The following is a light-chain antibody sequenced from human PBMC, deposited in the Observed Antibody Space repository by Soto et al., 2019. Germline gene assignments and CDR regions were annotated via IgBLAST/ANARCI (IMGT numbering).Light chain of an antibody. CDR1: SSDVGGYNY. CDR3: SSYAGSNNLV. Sequence: QSALTQPPSASGSPGQPVTISCTGTSSDVGGYNYVSCYQQHPGKAPKLMIYEVSKRPSGVPDRFSGSKSGNTASLTVSGLQAEDEADYYCSSYAGSNNLVFGGGTKVTVL. J-gene: IGLJ2*01. V-gene: IGLV2-8*01. CDR2: EVS.